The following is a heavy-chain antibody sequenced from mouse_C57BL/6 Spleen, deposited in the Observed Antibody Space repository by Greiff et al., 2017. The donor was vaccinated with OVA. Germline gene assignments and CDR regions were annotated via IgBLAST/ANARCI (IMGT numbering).Heavy chain of an antibody. D-gene: IGHD2-4*01. Sequence: QVQLQQPGAELVMPGASVKLSCKASGYTFTSYWMHWVKQRPGQGLEWIREIDPSDSYTNYNQKFKGKSTLTVDKSSSTAYMQLSSLTSEDSAVYYCALIYYDYDVGFAYWGQGTLVTVSA. CDR3: ALIYYDYDVGFAY. CDR2: IDPSDSYT. J-gene: IGHJ3*01. V-gene: IGHV1-69*01. CDR1: GYTFTSYW.